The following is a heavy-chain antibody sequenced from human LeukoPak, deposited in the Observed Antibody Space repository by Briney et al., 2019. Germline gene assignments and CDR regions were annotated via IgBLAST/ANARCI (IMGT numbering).Heavy chain of an antibody. Sequence: PSETLSLTCTVSGGSISSYYWSWIRQPPGKGLEWIGYIYTSGSTNYNPSLKSRVTISVDTSKNQFSLKLSSVTAADTAVYYCARHDGYKYYVDYWGQGTLVTVSS. J-gene: IGHJ4*02. CDR1: GGSISSYY. D-gene: IGHD5-24*01. CDR2: IYTSGST. V-gene: IGHV4-4*09. CDR3: ARHDGYKYYVDY.